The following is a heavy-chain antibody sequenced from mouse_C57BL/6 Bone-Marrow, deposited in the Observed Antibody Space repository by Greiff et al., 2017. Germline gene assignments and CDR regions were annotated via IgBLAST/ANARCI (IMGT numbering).Heavy chain of an antibody. J-gene: IGHJ1*03. D-gene: IGHD2-4*01. CDR1: GYSITSGYY. V-gene: IGHV3-6*01. CDR2: ISYDGSN. CDR3: ARESHDYDYDGRYCDV. Sequence: EVKLMESGPGLVKPSQSLSLTCSVTGYSITSGYYWNWIRQFPGNKLEWMGYISYDGSNNYNPSLKNRISITRDTSKNQFFLKLNSVTTEDTATYYCARESHDYDYDGRYCDVWGTGTTVTVSS.